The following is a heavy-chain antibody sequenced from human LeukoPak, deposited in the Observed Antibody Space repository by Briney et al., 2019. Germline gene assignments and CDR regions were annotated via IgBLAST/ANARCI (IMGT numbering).Heavy chain of an antibody. V-gene: IGHV3-30*02. CDR1: GFTFSSYG. D-gene: IGHD3-3*01. CDR3: AKGSGYYDFWSGPSDY. J-gene: IGHJ4*02. Sequence: GGSLRLSCAASGFTFSSYGMHWVRQAPGKGLEWVAVIWYGGSNKYYADSVKGRFTISRDNSKNTLYLQMNSLRAEDTAVYYCAKGSGYYDFWSGPSDYWGQGTLVTVSS. CDR2: IWYGGSNK.